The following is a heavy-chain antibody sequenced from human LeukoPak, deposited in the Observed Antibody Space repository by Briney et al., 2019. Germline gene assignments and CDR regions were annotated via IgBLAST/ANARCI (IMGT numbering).Heavy chain of an antibody. V-gene: IGHV3-30*02. CDR1: GFTFSNYG. CDR2: IRYDGSYK. CDR3: TTDRYCSSTSCYWATYDTFDI. D-gene: IGHD2-2*01. Sequence: PGGSLRLSCAASGFTFSNYGMHWVRQAPGKGLEWVAFIRYDGSYKYYADSVKGRFTISRDNSKNTLYLQMNSLKTEDTAVYYCTTDRYCSSTSCYWATYDTFDIWGQGTKVTVSS. J-gene: IGHJ3*02.